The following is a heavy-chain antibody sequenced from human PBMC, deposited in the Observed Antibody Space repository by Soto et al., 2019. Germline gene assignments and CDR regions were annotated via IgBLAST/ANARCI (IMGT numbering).Heavy chain of an antibody. CDR3: TTDQKSDNYDYIWGSYRPRSSPEGDYYYYYMDV. V-gene: IGHV3-30*02. Sequence: GGSLRLSCAASGIIFNGFGMHWVRQAPGKGLEWVAVIRFNGSNIYYADSVTVRFTISRDDSKNTLYLQMNSLKTEDTAVYYCTTDQKSDNYDYIWGSYRPRSSPEGDYYYYYMDVWGKGTTVTVSS. J-gene: IGHJ6*03. CDR2: IRFNGSNI. CDR1: GIIFNGFG. D-gene: IGHD3-16*02.